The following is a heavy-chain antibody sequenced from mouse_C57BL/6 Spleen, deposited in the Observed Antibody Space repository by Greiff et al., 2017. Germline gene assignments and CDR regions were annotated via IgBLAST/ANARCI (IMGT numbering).Heavy chain of an antibody. D-gene: IGHD1-1*01. J-gene: IGHJ4*01. CDR3: ARGGWDYYGSCYAMDF. V-gene: IGHV1-55*01. CDR2: IYPGSGST. CDR1: GYTFTSYW. Sequence: VQLQQPGAELVKPGASVKMSCKASGYTFTSYWITWVKQRPGQGLEWIGDIYPGSGSTNYNEKFKSKATLTVDTSSSTAYMQLSSLTSEDSAVYYCARGGWDYYGSCYAMDFWGQGTSVTVSS.